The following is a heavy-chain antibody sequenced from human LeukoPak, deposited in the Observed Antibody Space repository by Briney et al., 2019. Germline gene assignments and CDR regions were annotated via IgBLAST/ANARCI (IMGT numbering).Heavy chain of an antibody. D-gene: IGHD5-12*01. CDR2: MNPNSGST. Sequence: ASVKVSCKASGYTFTSYDINWVRQATGQGLEWMGWMNPNSGSTGYAQKFQGRVTMTRNTSISTAYMELSSLRSEDTAVYYCARAGSGYDFDYYYYGMDVWGQGTTVTVSS. CDR1: GYTFTSYD. CDR3: ARAGSGYDFDYYYYGMDV. J-gene: IGHJ6*02. V-gene: IGHV1-8*01.